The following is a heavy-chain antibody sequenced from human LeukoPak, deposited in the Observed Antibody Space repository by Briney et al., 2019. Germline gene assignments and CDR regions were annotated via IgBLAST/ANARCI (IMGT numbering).Heavy chain of an antibody. CDR3: ARVAGTSYFDWGYYYYYMDV. CDR1: GGSISSSSYY. Sequence: PSETLSLTCTVSGGSISSSSYYWGWIRQPPGKGLEWIGSIYYSGSTNYNPSLKSRVTISVDTSKNQFSLKLSSVTAADTAVYYCARVAGTSYFDWGYYYYYMDVWGKGTTVTVSS. V-gene: IGHV4-39*07. D-gene: IGHD3-9*01. CDR2: IYYSGST. J-gene: IGHJ6*03.